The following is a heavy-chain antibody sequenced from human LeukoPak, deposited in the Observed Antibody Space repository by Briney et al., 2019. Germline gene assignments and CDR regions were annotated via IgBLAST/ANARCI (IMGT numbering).Heavy chain of an antibody. Sequence: ASVKVSCKASGYTFTSYGISWVRQAPGQGLEWMGWISAYNGNTNYAQKLQGRVTMTTDTSTSTAYMELRSLRSDDTAVYYCARDPALYCSGGSCYSSFDYWGQGTLVTVSS. D-gene: IGHD2-15*01. J-gene: IGHJ4*02. V-gene: IGHV1-18*01. CDR1: GYTFTSYG. CDR3: ARDPALYCSGGSCYSSFDY. CDR2: ISAYNGNT.